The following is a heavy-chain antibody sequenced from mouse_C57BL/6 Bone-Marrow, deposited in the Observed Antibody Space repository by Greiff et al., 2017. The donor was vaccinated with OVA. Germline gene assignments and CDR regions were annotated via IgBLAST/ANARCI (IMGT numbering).Heavy chain of an antibody. CDR3: AIPYYTYFDY. CDR2: INSDGGST. J-gene: IGHJ2*01. D-gene: IGHD2-12*01. V-gene: IGHV5-2*01. CDR1: EYAFPSHD. Sequence: EVHLVESGGGLVQPGEYLTLSCESNEYAFPSHDMSWVRKTPEKRLELVAAINSDGGSTYYPDTMERRFILSRDNTKKTLYLQMSSLRSEDTALDYCAIPYYTYFDYWGQGTTLTVSS.